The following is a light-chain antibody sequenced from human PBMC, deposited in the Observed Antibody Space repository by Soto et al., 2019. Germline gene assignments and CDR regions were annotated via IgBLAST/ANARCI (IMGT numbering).Light chain of an antibody. CDR3: SSYTSSSIDYV. V-gene: IGLV2-14*01. J-gene: IGLJ1*01. CDR1: TMDFGGYNY. CDR2: EVS. Sequence: QSALTQPASVSGSPGQSITIPSPETTMDFGGYNYVSWYQQHPGKAPKLMIYEVSNRPSGVSNRFSGSKSGNTASLTISGLQAEDEADYYCSSYTSSSIDYVFGTGTKVTVL.